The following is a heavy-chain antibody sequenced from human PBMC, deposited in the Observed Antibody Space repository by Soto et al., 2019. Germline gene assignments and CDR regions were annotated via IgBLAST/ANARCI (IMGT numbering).Heavy chain of an antibody. Sequence: ASVKVSCKASGGTFSSYAISWVRQAPGQGLEWMGGIIPIFGTANYAQKFQGRVTITADESTSTAYMELSSLRSEDTAVYYCAREGGDTAMALYYYYGMDVWGQGTTVTVSS. CDR1: GGTFSSYA. CDR2: IIPIFGTA. J-gene: IGHJ6*02. D-gene: IGHD5-18*01. V-gene: IGHV1-69*13. CDR3: AREGGDTAMALYYYYGMDV.